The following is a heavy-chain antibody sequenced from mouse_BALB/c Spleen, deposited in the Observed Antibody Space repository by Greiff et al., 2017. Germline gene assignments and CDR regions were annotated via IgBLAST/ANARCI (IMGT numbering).Heavy chain of an antibody. CDR1: GFNIKDTY. Sequence: VQLQQSGAELVKPGASVKLSCTASGFNIKDTYMHWVKQRPEQGLEWIGRIDPANGNTKYDPKFQGKATITADTSSNTAYLQLSSLTSEDTAVYYCASTATDYYAMDYWGQGTSVTVSS. CDR3: ASTATDYYAMDY. D-gene: IGHD1-2*01. V-gene: IGHV14-3*02. J-gene: IGHJ4*01. CDR2: IDPANGNT.